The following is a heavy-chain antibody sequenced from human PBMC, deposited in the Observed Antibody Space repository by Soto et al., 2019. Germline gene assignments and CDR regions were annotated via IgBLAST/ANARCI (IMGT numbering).Heavy chain of an antibody. V-gene: IGHV3-21*02. CDR3: ASLGSPRYNEYFYGMGV. CDR2: ISSTSGYI. Sequence: EVQLVESGGGLVKPGASVRLSCGVSGFTFSTYSMNWVRQAPGMGLEWVSYISSTSGYIYYADSVKGRFTVSRDNAKNLLYLQMNSLRAEDTAIYYCASLGSPRYNEYFYGMGVWGQGTTVTVSS. CDR1: GFTFSTYS. D-gene: IGHD1-1*01. J-gene: IGHJ6*02.